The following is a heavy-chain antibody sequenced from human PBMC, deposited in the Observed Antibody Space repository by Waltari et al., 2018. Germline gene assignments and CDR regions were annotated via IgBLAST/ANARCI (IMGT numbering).Heavy chain of an antibody. CDR2: IYHSGST. D-gene: IGHD4-4*01. V-gene: IGHV4-38-2*01. CDR1: GYSISSGYY. CDR3: ARQRAAAMTTITKGWFDP. Sequence: QVQLQESGPGLVKPSETLSLTCAVSGYSISSGYYWGWIRQPPGKGLEWIGSIYHSGSTYYNPSLKSRVTISVDTSKNHFSLKLSSVTAADTAVYYCARQRAAAMTTITKGWFDPWGQGTLVTVSS. J-gene: IGHJ5*02.